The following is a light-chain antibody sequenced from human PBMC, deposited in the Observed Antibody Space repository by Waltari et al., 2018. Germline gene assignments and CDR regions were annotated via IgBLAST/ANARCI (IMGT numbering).Light chain of an antibody. CDR1: EKISGR. CDR3: LQYHESYI. Sequence: DIQVTQSPSTLSASVGDRVTITCRATEKISGRLAWYQQKPGRAPRLLIYKASSLQSGVPSRFSGSGSGTEFTLTISSLQPDDFATYYCLQYHESYIFGQGTNLEI. J-gene: IGKJ2*01. V-gene: IGKV1-5*03. CDR2: KAS.